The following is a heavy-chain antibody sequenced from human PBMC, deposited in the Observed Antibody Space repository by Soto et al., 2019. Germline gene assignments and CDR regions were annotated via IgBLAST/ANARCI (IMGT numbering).Heavy chain of an antibody. CDR2: FYDSGST. CDR1: GGSVSSGSFY. J-gene: IGHJ6*02. Sequence: SETLSLTCTVSGGSVSSGSFYWSWIRRPPGKGLEWIGYFYDSGSTNYNPSLRSRVTMSVDTYKNQFSLKLSSVTAADTAVYYCAASAPPATNYYYAMDVWGQGTTVTVSS. CDR3: AASAPPATNYYYAMDV. D-gene: IGHD5-12*01. V-gene: IGHV4-61*01.